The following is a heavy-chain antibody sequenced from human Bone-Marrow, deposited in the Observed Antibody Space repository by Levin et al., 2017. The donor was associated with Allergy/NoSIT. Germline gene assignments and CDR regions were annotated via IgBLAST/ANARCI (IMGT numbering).Heavy chain of an antibody. CDR3: ARGSKRDAYIPDS. J-gene: IGHJ4*02. D-gene: IGHD5-24*01. V-gene: IGHV1-2*02. CDR1: GYSFTDHY. CDR2: INPNSGGT. Sequence: GESLKISCKASGYSFTDHYLHWVRQAPGHGLEWMGYINPNSGGTEYSEEFRGRVTMTVDTSISTLFLHLSSLQSDDTAFYYCARGSKRDAYIPDSWGQGTLVTVSS.